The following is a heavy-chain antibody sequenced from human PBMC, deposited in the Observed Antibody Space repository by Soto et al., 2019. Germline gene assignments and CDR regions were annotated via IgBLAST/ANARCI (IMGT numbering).Heavy chain of an antibody. CDR2: ISWNSGSI. Sequence: GGSLRLSCAASGFTFDDYAMHWVRQAPGKGLEWVSGISWNSGSIGYADSVKGRFTISRDNAKNSLYLQMNSLRAEDTALYYCAKDKRVGYSSSWTDFDYWGQGTLVTVSS. CDR3: AKDKRVGYSSSWTDFDY. J-gene: IGHJ4*02. CDR1: GFTFDDYA. D-gene: IGHD6-13*01. V-gene: IGHV3-9*01.